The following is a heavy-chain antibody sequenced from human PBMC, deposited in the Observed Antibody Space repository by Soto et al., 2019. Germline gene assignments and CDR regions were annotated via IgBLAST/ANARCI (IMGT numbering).Heavy chain of an antibody. V-gene: IGHV1-2*02. D-gene: IGHD3-22*01. J-gene: IGHJ5*02. CDR2: INPNSGGT. Sequence: ASVKVSCKASGYTFTGCYMHWVRQAPGQGLEWMGWINPNSGGTNYAQKFQGRVTMTRDTSISTAYMELSRLRSDDTAVYYCARGGRYYYDSSGYYHWGQGTLVTVSS. CDR1: GYTFTGCY. CDR3: ARGGRYYYDSSGYYH.